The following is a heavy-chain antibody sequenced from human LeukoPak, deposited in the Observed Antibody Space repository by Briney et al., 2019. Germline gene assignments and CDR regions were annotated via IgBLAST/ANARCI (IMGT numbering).Heavy chain of an antibody. V-gene: IGHV3-11*04. CDR3: AIMTTLHIAVLLGADYMDV. CDR1: GFTFSDYY. D-gene: IGHD6-19*01. J-gene: IGHJ6*03. CDR2: ISYSGSTI. Sequence: GGSLRLSCAASGFTFSDYYMSWIRQAPGKGLEWVSYISYSGSTIYYADSVKGRFTISRDNAKNSLYLQMNSLRAEDTAVYYCAIMTTLHIAVLLGADYMDVWGKGTTVTVSS.